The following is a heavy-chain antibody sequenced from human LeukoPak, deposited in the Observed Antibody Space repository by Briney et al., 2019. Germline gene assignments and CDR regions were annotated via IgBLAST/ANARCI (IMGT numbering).Heavy chain of an antibody. V-gene: IGHV4-59*01. CDR2: TYYSGST. J-gene: IGHJ5*02. CDR3: ARGRIGWFDP. CDR1: GGSISSYY. Sequence: PSETLSLTCTVSGGSISSYYWRWIRQPPGKGLEWIGYTYYSGSTNYNPSLKRRVTISVDTSKNQFSLKLSSVTAADTAVYYCARGRIGWFDPWGQGTLVTVSS. D-gene: IGHD3-10*01.